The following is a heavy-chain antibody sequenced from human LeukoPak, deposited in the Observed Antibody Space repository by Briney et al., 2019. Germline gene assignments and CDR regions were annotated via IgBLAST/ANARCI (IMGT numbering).Heavy chain of an antibody. J-gene: IGHJ4*02. CDR1: GGTFSSYA. CDR3: ARDTGGYDWRFDY. D-gene: IGHD5-12*01. CDR2: IIPIFGTA. Sequence: GASVKVSCKASGGTFSSYAISWVRQAPGQGLEWMGGIIPIFGTANYAQKFQGRVTITADESTSTAYMELSSLRSEDTAVYYSARDTGGYDWRFDYWGQGTLVTVSS. V-gene: IGHV1-69*13.